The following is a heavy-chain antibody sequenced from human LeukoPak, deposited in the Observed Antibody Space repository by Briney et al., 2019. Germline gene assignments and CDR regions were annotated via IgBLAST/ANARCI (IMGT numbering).Heavy chain of an antibody. J-gene: IGHJ4*02. CDR3: AKAKSVVTAIIH. CDR1: GFTFSSYA. Sequence: GGSLRLSCAASGFTFSSYAMSWIRQAPGKGLEWVSAISGSGGSTYYADSVKGRFTISRDNSKNTLYLQMNSLRAEDTAVYYCAKAKSVVTAIIHWGQGTLVTASS. V-gene: IGHV3-23*01. D-gene: IGHD2-21*02. CDR2: ISGSGGST.